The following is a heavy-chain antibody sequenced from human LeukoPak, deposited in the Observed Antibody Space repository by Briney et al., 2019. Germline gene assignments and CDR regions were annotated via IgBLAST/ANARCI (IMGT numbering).Heavy chain of an antibody. Sequence: PGGSLRLSCAASGFTFSSYAMSWVRQAPGKGLEWVSAISGSGGSTYYADSVKGRFTISRDNSKNTPYLQMNSLRAEDTAVYYCVKSRGRYDNSGWRTFDYWGQGTLVTVSS. D-gene: IGHD6-19*01. CDR1: GFTFSSYA. CDR3: VKSRGRYDNSGWRTFDY. V-gene: IGHV3-23*01. J-gene: IGHJ4*02. CDR2: ISGSGGST.